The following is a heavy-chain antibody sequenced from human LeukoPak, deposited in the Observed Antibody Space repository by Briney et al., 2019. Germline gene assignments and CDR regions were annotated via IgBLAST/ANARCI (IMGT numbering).Heavy chain of an antibody. D-gene: IGHD7-27*01. Sequence: PGGSLRLSCAASGFSFSSYAVSWVRQAPGRGLEWVSGISDGGSRTYYADSVKGRFTISRDDSKNTLYLQMNSLRAEDTAVYYCAKVQRGIGVDYWGQGTLVTVSS. J-gene: IGHJ4*02. V-gene: IGHV3-23*01. CDR2: ISDGGSRT. CDR3: AKVQRGIGVDY. CDR1: GFSFSSYA.